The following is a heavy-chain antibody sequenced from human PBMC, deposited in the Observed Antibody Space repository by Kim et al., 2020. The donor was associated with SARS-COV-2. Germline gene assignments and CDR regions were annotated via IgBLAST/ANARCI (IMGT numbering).Heavy chain of an antibody. Sequence: SETLSLTCAVYGGSFSGYYWSWIRQPPGKGLEWIGEINHSGSTNYNPSLKSRVTISVDTSKNQFSLKLSSVTAADTAVYYCARGGDIVVVPAADGGMDVWGQGTTVTVSS. CDR3: ARGGDIVVVPAADGGMDV. V-gene: IGHV4-34*01. D-gene: IGHD2-2*01. CDR1: GGSFSGYY. CDR2: INHSGST. J-gene: IGHJ6*02.